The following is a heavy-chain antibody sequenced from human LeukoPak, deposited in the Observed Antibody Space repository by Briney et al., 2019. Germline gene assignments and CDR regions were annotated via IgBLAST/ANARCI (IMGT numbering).Heavy chain of an antibody. Sequence: ASVKVSCKASGYTFTGSYMHWVRQAPGQGLVWMGWINPNSGGTNYAQKFQGRVTMTRDTSCSTAYMELSRLRSDDTAVYDCASLSGYCSGGSCNDYWGQGTLVTVSS. D-gene: IGHD2-15*01. V-gene: IGHV1-2*02. CDR2: INPNSGGT. CDR1: GYTFTGSY. CDR3: ASLSGYCSGGSCNDY. J-gene: IGHJ4*02.